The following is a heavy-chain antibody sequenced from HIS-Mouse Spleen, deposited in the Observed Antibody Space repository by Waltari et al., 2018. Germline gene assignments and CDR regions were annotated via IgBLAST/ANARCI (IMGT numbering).Heavy chain of an antibody. CDR3: AREGLERYYFDY. Sequence: QVQLQESGPGLVKPSETLSLTCTVPGGSISSYYWSWIRQPAGKGLEWIGYIYYSGSTNYNTSLKSRVTISVDTSKNQFSLKLSSVTAADTAVYYCAREGLERYYFDYWGQGTLVTVSS. V-gene: IGHV4-59*01. CDR1: GGSISSYY. D-gene: IGHD1-1*01. J-gene: IGHJ4*02. CDR2: IYYSGST.